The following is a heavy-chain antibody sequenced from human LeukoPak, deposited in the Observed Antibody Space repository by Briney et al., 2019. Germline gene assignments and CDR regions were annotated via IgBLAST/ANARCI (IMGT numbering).Heavy chain of an antibody. Sequence: PSETLTLICTVSGGSINDYYWSWIRQPPGKGLEWIGYLYYGGSTSYSPSLKSRVTISVDTSKNQFSLQLNSVTAADTAVYYCAGDRPGTDWGQGSQVTVSS. CDR1: GGSINDYY. CDR3: AGDRPGTD. CDR2: LYYGGST. V-gene: IGHV4-59*01. J-gene: IGHJ4*02.